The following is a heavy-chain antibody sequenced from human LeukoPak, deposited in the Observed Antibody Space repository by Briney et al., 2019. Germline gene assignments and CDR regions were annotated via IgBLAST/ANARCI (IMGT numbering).Heavy chain of an antibody. CDR2: SYYSGNT. Sequence: SETLSLTCTVSGGSVNSHHWSWIRQPPGKGLEWIGYSYYSGNTKYSPSLKSRVIISADTSKNQFSLRLSSVTAADTAVYYCARLSTVRDAFDIWGQGTMVTVSS. CDR1: GGSVNSHH. J-gene: IGHJ3*02. V-gene: IGHV4-59*08. CDR3: ARLSTVRDAFDI. D-gene: IGHD4-17*01.